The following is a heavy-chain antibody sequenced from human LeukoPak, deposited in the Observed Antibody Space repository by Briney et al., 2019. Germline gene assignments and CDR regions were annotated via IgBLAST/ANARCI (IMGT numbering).Heavy chain of an antibody. CDR1: GDSISYFY. CDR2: IFYSGST. CDR3: ARDRNYYDSSGDAFDI. J-gene: IGHJ3*02. V-gene: IGHV4-59*12. Sequence: SETLSLTCTVSGDSISYFYWGWIRQPPGKGLEWIGYIFYSGSTNYNPSLKSRVTISVDTSKNQFSLKLSSVTAADTAVYYCARDRNYYDSSGDAFDIWGQGTMVTVSS. D-gene: IGHD3-22*01.